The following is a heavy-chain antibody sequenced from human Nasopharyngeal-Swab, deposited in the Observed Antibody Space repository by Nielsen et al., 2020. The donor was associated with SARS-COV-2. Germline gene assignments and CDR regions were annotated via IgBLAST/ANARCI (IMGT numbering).Heavy chain of an antibody. V-gene: IGHV3-23*01. Sequence: GEALKISCAASGFTFSSYAMSWVRQATGKGLEWVSAISGSGGSTYYADSVKGRFTISRDNSKNTLYLQMNSLRAEDTAVYYCAKDFVGQQTYYYYGMDVWGQGTTVTVSS. J-gene: IGHJ6*02. D-gene: IGHD6-13*01. CDR2: ISGSGGST. CDR1: GFTFSSYA. CDR3: AKDFVGQQTYYYYGMDV.